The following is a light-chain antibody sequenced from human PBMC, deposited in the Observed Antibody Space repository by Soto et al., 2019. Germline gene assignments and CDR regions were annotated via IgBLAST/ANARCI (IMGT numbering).Light chain of an antibody. CDR1: QSFSSSY. CDR3: QHYGSSTLYT. V-gene: IGKV3-20*01. J-gene: IGKJ2*01. Sequence: EIVLTQSPGTLSLSPGERATLSCRASQSFSSSYLALSHQNPGQATRLLIYGASSGAADIPDRFSGSGSGTDFPLTISRRESEECAVYYCQHYGSSTLYTLGQGTQLEI. CDR2: GAS.